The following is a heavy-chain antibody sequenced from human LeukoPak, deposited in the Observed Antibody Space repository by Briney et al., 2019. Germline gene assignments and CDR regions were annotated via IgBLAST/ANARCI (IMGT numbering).Heavy chain of an antibody. CDR2: INHSGST. CDR3: ARGPSYCSSTSCHPRRYYYGMDV. D-gene: IGHD2-2*01. V-gene: IGHV4-34*01. J-gene: IGHJ6*02. Sequence: PSETLSLTCAVYGGSFSGYYWSWIRQPPGKGLEWIGEINHSGSTNYNPSLKSRVTISVDTSKNQFSLKLSSVTAADTAVYYCARGPSYCSSTSCHPRRYYYGMDVWGQGTTVTVSS. CDR1: GGSFSGYY.